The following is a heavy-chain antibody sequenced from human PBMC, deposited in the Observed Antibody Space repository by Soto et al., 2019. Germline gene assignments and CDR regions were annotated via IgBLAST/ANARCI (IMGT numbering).Heavy chain of an antibody. CDR2: ISYDGSYK. CDR3: ARAAEVSGSYYSLGY. V-gene: IGHV3-30*04. D-gene: IGHD1-26*01. Sequence: QVQVVESGGGVVQPGRSLRLSCAASGFTFSAYAMHWVRQAPVKGLEWVAFISYDGSYKYNAGSVKGRFTISRDNSNNTRYLQMDSLRPEDTAVYYCARAAEVSGSYYSLGYWGQGTLVTVSS. CDR1: GFTFSAYA. J-gene: IGHJ4*02.